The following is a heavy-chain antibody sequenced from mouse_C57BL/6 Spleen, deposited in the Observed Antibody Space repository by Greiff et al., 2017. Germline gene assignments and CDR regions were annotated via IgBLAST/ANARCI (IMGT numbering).Heavy chain of an antibody. D-gene: IGHD1-1*01. J-gene: IGHJ2*01. CDR1: GYSFTASN. CDR2: INPNYGTT. CDR3: AREATTVVNYFDY. Sequence: VVKPGASVMISCKASGYSFTASNMNLVKQSNGKSLEWIGVINPNYGTTSYNQNVKGKATLTVDQSSSTAYMQRNSLTSEDSAVDYCAREATTVVNYFDYWGQGTTLTVSS. V-gene: IGHV1-39*01.